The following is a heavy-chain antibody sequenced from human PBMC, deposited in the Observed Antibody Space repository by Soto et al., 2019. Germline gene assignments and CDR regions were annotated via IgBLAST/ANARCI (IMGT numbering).Heavy chain of an antibody. J-gene: IGHJ6*02. CDR2: ISGSGGST. Sequence: HPGGSLRLSCAASGFTFSSYAMSWVRQAPGKGLEWVSAISGSGGSTYYADSVKGRFTISRDNSKDTLYLQMNSLRAEDTAVYYCAKGLLEWLLHTGYYYGTDVWGQGTTVTVSS. CDR3: AKGLLEWLLHTGYYYGTDV. CDR1: GFTFSSYA. V-gene: IGHV3-23*01. D-gene: IGHD3-3*01.